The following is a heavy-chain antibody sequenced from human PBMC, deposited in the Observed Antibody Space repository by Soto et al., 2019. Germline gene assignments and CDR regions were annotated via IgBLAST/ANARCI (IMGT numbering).Heavy chain of an antibody. CDR1: GFTFSTFG. D-gene: IGHD2-15*01. CDR3: AKAATPYVVVAAFDY. CDR2: ISYDGSNI. Sequence: GGSLRLSFAASGFTFSTFGMHWVRQAPGKGLEWVAVISYDGSNIYYADSVKGRFSISRDNSKNTLNLQISTLRPEDSALYYCAKAATPYVVVAAFDYWGQGTLVTVSS. V-gene: IGHV3-30*18. J-gene: IGHJ4*02.